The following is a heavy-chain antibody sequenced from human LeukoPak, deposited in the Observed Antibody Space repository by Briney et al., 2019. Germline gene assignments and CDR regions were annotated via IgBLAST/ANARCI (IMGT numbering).Heavy chain of an antibody. V-gene: IGHV1-18*01. CDR1: GYTFTSYG. D-gene: IGHD2-2*02. CDR3: ARDLGKITRDIVVVPAAIVGWFDP. J-gene: IGHJ5*02. CDR2: ISAYNGNT. Sequence: ASVKVSCKASGYTFTSYGISWVRQAPGQGLEWMGWISAYNGNTNYAQKLQGRVTMTTDTSTSTAYMELRSLRSDDTAVYYCARDLGKITRDIVVVPAAIVGWFDPWGQGTLVTVSP.